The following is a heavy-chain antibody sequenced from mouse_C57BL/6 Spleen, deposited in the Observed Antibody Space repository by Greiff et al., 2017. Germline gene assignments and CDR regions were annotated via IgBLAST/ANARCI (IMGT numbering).Heavy chain of an antibody. CDR3: ARRYRVGYFAV. CDR2: IFRGSGST. D-gene: IGHD2-14*01. J-gene: IGHJ1*03. Sequence: QVQLQQSGPELVKPGASVKISCKASGYTFTDYDINWVKQRPGQGLEWIGWIFRGSGSTYYNEKFKGKATLTVDTSSSTAYRLLSCLTSDDSAVYCSARRYRVGYFAVWGTGTTVTVSS. V-gene: IGHV1-75*01. CDR1: GYTFTDYD.